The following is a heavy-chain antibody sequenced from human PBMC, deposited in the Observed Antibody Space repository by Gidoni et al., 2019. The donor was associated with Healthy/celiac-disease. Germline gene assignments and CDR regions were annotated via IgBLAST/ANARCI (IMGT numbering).Heavy chain of an antibody. V-gene: IGHV2-70*15. D-gene: IGHD6-13*01. Sequence: QVTLRESGPALVKPTQTLTLTCTFSGFSLSTSGMCVSWIRQPPGKALEWLARIDWDDDKYYSTSLKTRLTISKDTSKNQVVLTMTNMDPVDTATYYCARNIYSSSRFRSDPEFDYWGQGTLVTVSS. J-gene: IGHJ4*02. CDR2: IDWDDDK. CDR1: GFSLSTSGMC. CDR3: ARNIYSSSRFRSDPEFDY.